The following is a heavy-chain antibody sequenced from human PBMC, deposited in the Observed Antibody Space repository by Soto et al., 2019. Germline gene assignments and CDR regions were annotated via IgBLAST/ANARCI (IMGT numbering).Heavy chain of an antibody. CDR3: AKDRLPRSARGGSSWYLGYYYGMDV. D-gene: IGHD6-13*01. J-gene: IGHJ6*02. CDR1: GFTFSSYG. V-gene: IGHV3-30*18. CDR2: ISYDGSNK. Sequence: GGSLRLSCAASGFTFSSYGMHWVRQAPGKGLEWVAVISYDGSNKYYADSVKGRFTISRDNPKNTLYLQMNSLRAEDTAVYYCAKDRLPRSARGGSSWYLGYYYGMDVWGQGTMVTVS.